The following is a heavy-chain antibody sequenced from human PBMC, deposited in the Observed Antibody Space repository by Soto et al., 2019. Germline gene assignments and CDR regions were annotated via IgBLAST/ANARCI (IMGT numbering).Heavy chain of an antibody. D-gene: IGHD2-15*01. J-gene: IGHJ4*02. CDR3: AKESGGIGGSFDY. CDR2: ISGSGGYT. V-gene: IGHV3-23*01. Sequence: EVQLLESGGGLVQPGGSLRLSCAASGFTFRSDGMSWVRQGPGKGLEWVSGISGSGGYTYYADSVKGWFTISRDNSKNTLYLQMNSLRAEDTAVYYCAKESGGIGGSFDYWGQGTLVTVSS. CDR1: GFTFRSDG.